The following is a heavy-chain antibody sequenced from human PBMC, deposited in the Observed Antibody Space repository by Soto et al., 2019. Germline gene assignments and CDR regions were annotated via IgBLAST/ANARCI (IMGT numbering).Heavy chain of an antibody. CDR3: ARDPPVTIFGEPQWQY. CDR1: GYTFTSYG. V-gene: IGHV1-18*01. D-gene: IGHD3-3*01. CDR2: ISAYNGNT. Sequence: ASVKVSCKASGYTFTSYGISWVRQAPGQGLEWMGWISAYNGNTNYAQKLQGRGSMTTDTSTSTAYMELRSLRSDDTAVYYCARDPPVTIFGEPQWQYWGQGTLVTVAS. J-gene: IGHJ4*02.